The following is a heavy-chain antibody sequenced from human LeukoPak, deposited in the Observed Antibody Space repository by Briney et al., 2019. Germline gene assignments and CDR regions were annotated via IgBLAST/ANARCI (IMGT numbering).Heavy chain of an antibody. V-gene: IGHV1-69*13. CDR3: ATPLDLDYGGNTPSYYYYMDV. CDR1: GGIFSSYA. D-gene: IGHD4-23*01. Sequence: GASVEVSCKASGGIFSSYAISWVRQAPGQGHGWVGGIIPIFGTANYGQMFQGRVTITADESTSTAYMELSSLRSEDTAVYFCATPLDLDYGGNTPSYYYYMDVWGKGTTVTVSS. J-gene: IGHJ6*03. CDR2: IIPIFGTA.